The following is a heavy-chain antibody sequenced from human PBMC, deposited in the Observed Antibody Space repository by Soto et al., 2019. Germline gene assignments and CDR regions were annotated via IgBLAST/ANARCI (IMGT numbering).Heavy chain of an antibody. J-gene: IGHJ4*02. Sequence: EVQLVESGGGLVQPGGSLRLSCVASGFTFSNYGMNWVRQAPGKGLEWVSHISSSSSTIYYAESVKGRFTISRDNAKNSLYLQMNSLRGEETAVYYCASSFITTVGTTGWGQGTLVTVSS. V-gene: IGHV3-48*01. CDR1: GFTFSNYG. CDR3: ASSFITTVGTTG. D-gene: IGHD1-1*01. CDR2: ISSSSSTI.